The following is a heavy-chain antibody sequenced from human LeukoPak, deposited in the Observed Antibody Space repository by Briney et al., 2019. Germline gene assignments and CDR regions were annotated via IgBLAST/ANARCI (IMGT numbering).Heavy chain of an antibody. CDR2: ISSNTNYI. CDR3: ARDSITNDAFDI. Sequence: GGSLRLSCAASRFTFSSYAMNWVRQAPGKGLEWVSSISSNTNYIYYADSVKGRFTISRDNAKNSLYLQMNSLRAEDTAVYYCARDSITNDAFDIWGQGTLVTVSS. J-gene: IGHJ3*02. CDR1: RFTFSSYA. D-gene: IGHD3-10*01. V-gene: IGHV3-21*01.